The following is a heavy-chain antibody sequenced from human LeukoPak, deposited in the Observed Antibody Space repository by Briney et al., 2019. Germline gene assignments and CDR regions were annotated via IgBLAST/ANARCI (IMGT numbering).Heavy chain of an antibody. CDR2: IIGGAGST. CDR3: ARRGYSSGWNRFDY. CDR1: GFSFSSDG. D-gene: IGHD6-25*01. J-gene: IGHJ4*02. Sequence: GGSLRLSCAASGFSFSSDGMSWVRQAPGKGLEWVSGIIGGAGSTYYADSVKGRFTISRDNSKNTLYLQMNSLRAEDTAVYYCARRGYSSGWNRFDYWGQGTLVTVSS. V-gene: IGHV3-23*01.